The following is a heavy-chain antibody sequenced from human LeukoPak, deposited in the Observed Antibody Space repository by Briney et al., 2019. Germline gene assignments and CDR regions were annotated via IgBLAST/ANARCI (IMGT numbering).Heavy chain of an antibody. V-gene: IGHV4-59*01. D-gene: IGHD3-10*01. Sequence: SETLSLTCTVPGGSISSYYWSWIRQPPGKGLEWIGYIYYSGSTNYNPSLKSRVTISVDTSKNQFSLKLSSVTAADTAVYYCARVMVRGALSAFDIWGQGTMVTVSS. CDR3: ARVMVRGALSAFDI. CDR2: IYYSGST. CDR1: GGSISSYY. J-gene: IGHJ3*02.